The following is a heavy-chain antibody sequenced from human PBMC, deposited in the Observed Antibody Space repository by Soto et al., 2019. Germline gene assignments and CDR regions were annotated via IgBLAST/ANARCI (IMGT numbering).Heavy chain of an antibody. CDR1: ALTFSSYA. CDR3: TRTGAADILAIEI. CDR2: VSRSGGTT. Sequence: AQVLQFGGGLVQPGGSLSLSCATSALTFSSYAMTWVRQTPGKGLEWVSTVSRSGGTTYYADSVKGRFPISRDNSKNILSLQMDSMRVEDTAIYYCTRTGAADILAIEIWDQGAIVTVSS. V-gene: IGHV3-23*01. D-gene: IGHD3-9*01. J-gene: IGHJ3*02.